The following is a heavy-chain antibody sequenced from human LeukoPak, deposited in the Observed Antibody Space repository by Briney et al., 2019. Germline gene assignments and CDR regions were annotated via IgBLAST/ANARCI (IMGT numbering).Heavy chain of an antibody. CDR3: ARGHRTGWEIYFDY. D-gene: IGHD6-19*01. CDR2: INQDGNEK. V-gene: IGHV3-7*01. J-gene: IGHJ4*02. CDR1: GFTFNSYW. Sequence: GGSLRLSCAASGFTFNSYWMTWVRQAPGMGLEWVANINQDGNEKYYVDSVKGRFIISRDNAKNSLYLQMNSLRAEDTAVYYCARGHRTGWEIYFDYWGQGTLVTVSS.